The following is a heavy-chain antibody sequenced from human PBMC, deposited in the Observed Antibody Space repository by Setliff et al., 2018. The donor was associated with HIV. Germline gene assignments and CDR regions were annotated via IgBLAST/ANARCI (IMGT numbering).Heavy chain of an antibody. Sequence: LSLTCTVSRGSISRYYWSWIRQPPGKGLEWIGYIYYTGTTKYNPSLKSRVTMSVDTSKNQLSLKLSPLTAADTAVYYCARDRPPSTVDMLGAFDRWGQGTMVTVSS. J-gene: IGHJ3*02. CDR1: RGSISRYY. V-gene: IGHV4-59*01. CDR2: IYYTGTT. D-gene: IGHD4-17*01. CDR3: ARDRPPSTVDMLGAFDR.